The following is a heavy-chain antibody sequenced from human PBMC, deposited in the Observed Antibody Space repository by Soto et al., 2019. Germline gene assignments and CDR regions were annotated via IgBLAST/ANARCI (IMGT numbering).Heavy chain of an antibody. CDR2: IYYSGST. CDR3: ARGLISGSHYSGGWYYFDS. CDR1: GGSVSSGSYY. D-gene: IGHD1-26*01. Sequence: SETLSLTCTVSGGSVSSGSYYWSWIRQPPGKGLEWIGFIYYSGSTNYNPSLKSRLTISVDTSKNQFSLNLSSVTAADTAVYYCARGLISGSHYSGGWYYFDSWGQGTQVTVSS. J-gene: IGHJ4*02. V-gene: IGHV4-61*01.